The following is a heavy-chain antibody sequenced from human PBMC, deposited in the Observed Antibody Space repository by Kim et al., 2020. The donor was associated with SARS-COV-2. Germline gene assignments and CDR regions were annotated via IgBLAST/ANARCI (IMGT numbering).Heavy chain of an antibody. J-gene: IGHJ4*02. V-gene: IGHV3-48*02. D-gene: IGHD6-13*01. CDR3: ARDRASGTGYFDY. Sequence: YIDSLKGRFTSSRDNAKNSLYLQMNSLRDEDTAVYYCARDRASGTGYFDYWGQGTLVTVSS.